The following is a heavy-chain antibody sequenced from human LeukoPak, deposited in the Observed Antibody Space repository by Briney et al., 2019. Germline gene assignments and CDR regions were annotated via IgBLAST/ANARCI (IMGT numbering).Heavy chain of an antibody. J-gene: IGHJ4*02. CDR3: ARSRDGATPTFDY. Sequence: GASVKVSFKAPGYTFTSYYMHWVRQAPRQALDWMGIIDPTWGRTSYAKKFQGRVTMTRETSMSTVYMELSSLRSEDTAVYYCARSRDGATPTFDYWGQGTLVTVSS. CDR1: GYTFTSYY. V-gene: IGHV1-46*01. D-gene: IGHD5-24*01. CDR2: IDPTWGRT.